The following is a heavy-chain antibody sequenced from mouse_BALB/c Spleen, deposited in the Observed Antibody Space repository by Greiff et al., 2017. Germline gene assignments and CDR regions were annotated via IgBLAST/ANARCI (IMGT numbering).Heavy chain of an antibody. CDR1: GFSLSTSGMS. V-gene: IGHV8-8*01. CDR3: ARIPYYGDPGWFAD. D-gene: IGHD2-13*01. CDR2: IWWNDDK. Sequence: QVTLKVSGPGILQPSQTLSLTCSFSGFSLSTSGMSVGWIRQPSGKGLEWLAHIWWNDDKYYNPALKSRLTISKDTSNNQVFLKIASVVTADTATYYCARIPYYGDPGWFADWGQGTLVTVSA. J-gene: IGHJ3*01.